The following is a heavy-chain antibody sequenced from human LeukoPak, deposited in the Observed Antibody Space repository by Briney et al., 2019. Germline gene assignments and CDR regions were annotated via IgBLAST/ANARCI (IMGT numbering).Heavy chain of an antibody. CDR2: INSDGSST. CDR3: ARGVAARVPTDY. CDR1: GFTFSSYS. V-gene: IGHV3-74*01. J-gene: IGHJ4*02. D-gene: IGHD2-15*01. Sequence: GGSLRLSCAASGFTFSSYSMNWVRQAPGKGLVWVSRINSDGSSTSYADSVKGRFTISRDNAKNTLYLQMNSLRAEDTAVYYCARGVAARVPTDYWGQGTLVTVSS.